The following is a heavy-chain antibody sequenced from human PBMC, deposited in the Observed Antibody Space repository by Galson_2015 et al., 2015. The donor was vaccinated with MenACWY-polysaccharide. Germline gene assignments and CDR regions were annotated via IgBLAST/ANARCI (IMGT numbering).Heavy chain of an antibody. CDR3: ARTQNGRTYGGNDY. CDR2: IFYGGST. Sequence: SLTCTVSGGSVSSGSYHWSWIRQPPGKGLEWIGYIFYGGSTHHNPSLKSRVTISADTSKNQFSLKLTSVTAADTAVYYCARTQNGRTYGGNDYWGQGTLVTVSS. D-gene: IGHD3-16*01. J-gene: IGHJ4*02. V-gene: IGHV4-61*01. CDR1: GGSVSSGSYH.